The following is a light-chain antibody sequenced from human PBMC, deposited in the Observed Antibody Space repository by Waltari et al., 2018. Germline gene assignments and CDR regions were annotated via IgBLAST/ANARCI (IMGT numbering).Light chain of an antibody. CDR2: GNN. CDR3: QSYDSSLSGVL. Sequence: SCTGTSSNIGAGYDVHWYLQLPGTAPKLLILGNNNRPSGVPDRFSASKSDTSASLAITGLQAEDEADYYCQSYDSSLSGVLFGGGTKLTVL. V-gene: IGLV1-40*01. CDR1: SSNIGAGYD. J-gene: IGLJ2*01.